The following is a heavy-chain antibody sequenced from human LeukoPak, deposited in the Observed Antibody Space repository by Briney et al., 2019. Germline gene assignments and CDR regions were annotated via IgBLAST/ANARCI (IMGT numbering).Heavy chain of an antibody. Sequence: SETLSLTCGVYGGSFSGYYWTWIRQSPGMGLEWIGEIIHSGSTNYNPSLTSRVTISVDTSKNQFSLELTSVTAADTAVYYCARVKHGDYVYYYYGMDVWGQGTTVTVSS. D-gene: IGHD4-17*01. CDR3: ARVKHGDYVYYYYGMDV. CDR2: IIHSGST. J-gene: IGHJ6*02. V-gene: IGHV4-34*12. CDR1: GGSFSGYY.